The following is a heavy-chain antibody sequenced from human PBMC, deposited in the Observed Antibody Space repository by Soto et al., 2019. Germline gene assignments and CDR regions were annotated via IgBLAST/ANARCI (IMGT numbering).Heavy chain of an antibody. V-gene: IGHV4-61*01. J-gene: IGHJ3*02. Sequence: SETLSLTCTVSGGSISSSYYWSWIRQPPGKGLEWIGYIYYSGSTNYNPSLKSRVTISVDTSKNQFSLKLSSVTAADTAVYYCARARVNDAFDIWGQGTMVTVSS. CDR2: IYYSGST. CDR1: GGSISSSYY. CDR3: ARARVNDAFDI.